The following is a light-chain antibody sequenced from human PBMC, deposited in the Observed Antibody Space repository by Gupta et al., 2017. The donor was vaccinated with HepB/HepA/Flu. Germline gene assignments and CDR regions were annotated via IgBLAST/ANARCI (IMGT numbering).Light chain of an antibody. Sequence: LSXXXGDRVTITCRASQSISSYLNWYQQKPGKAPKLLIYAASSLQSGVPSRFSGSGSGTDFTLTISSLQPEDFATYYCQQSYSTLWTFGQGTKVEIK. CDR1: QSISSY. V-gene: IGKV1-39*01. J-gene: IGKJ1*01. CDR2: AAS. CDR3: QQSYSTLWT.